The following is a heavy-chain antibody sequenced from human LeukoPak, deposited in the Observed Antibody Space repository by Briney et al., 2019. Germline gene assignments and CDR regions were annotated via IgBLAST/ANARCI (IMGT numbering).Heavy chain of an antibody. V-gene: IGHV4-39*01. CDR3: ARRSQAAAGRGIDY. D-gene: IGHD6-13*01. CDR1: GGSISSSSYY. CDR2: MSNSGST. Sequence: SETLSLTCTVSGGSISSSSYYWGWIRQSPGKGLEWIVTMSNSGSTYYNPSLKSLVTISGDTAKNQFSHKHSSVTAADTAVYYCARRSQAAAGRGIDYWGEGTLVTVSS. J-gene: IGHJ4*02.